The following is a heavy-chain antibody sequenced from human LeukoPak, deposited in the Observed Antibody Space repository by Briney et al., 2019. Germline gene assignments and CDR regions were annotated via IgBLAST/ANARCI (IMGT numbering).Heavy chain of an antibody. Sequence: SETLSLTCAVYGGSFSGYYWSWIRQPPGKGLEWIGEINHSGSTNYNPSLKSRVTISVDTSKNQFSLKLSSVTAADTAVYYCARVPKFIAAAGTVLKYHYYGMDVWGQGTTVTVSS. CDR1: GGSFSGYY. V-gene: IGHV4-34*01. D-gene: IGHD6-13*01. J-gene: IGHJ6*02. CDR3: ARVPKFIAAAGTVLKYHYYGMDV. CDR2: INHSGST.